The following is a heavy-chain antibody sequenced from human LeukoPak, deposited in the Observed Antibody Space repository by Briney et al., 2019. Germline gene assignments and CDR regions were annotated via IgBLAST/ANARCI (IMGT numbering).Heavy chain of an antibody. J-gene: IGHJ4*02. CDR1: GFTFSSYA. CDR2: ISGSGGST. D-gene: IGHD3-22*01. V-gene: IGHV3-23*01. Sequence: PGGSLRLSCAASGFTFSSYAMSWVLQAPGKGLEWVSAISGSGGSTYYADSVKGRFTISRDNSKNTLYLQMNSLRAEDTAVYYCAKNAAYYYDSSGYYYFDYWGQGTLVTVSS. CDR3: AKNAAYYYDSSGYYYFDY.